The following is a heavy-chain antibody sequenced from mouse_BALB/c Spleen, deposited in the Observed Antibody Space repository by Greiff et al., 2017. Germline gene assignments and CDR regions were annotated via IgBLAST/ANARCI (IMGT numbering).Heavy chain of an antibody. V-gene: IGHV5-6-5*01. CDR1: GFTFSSYA. Sequence: EVQLVESGGGLVKPGGSLKLSCAASGFTFSSYAMSWVRQTPEKRLEWVASISSGGSTYYPDSVKGRFTISRDTARNILYLQMSSLRSEDTAMYYCARGVTGTWFAYWGQGTLVTVSA. J-gene: IGHJ3*01. CDR2: ISSGGST. CDR3: ARGVTGTWFAY. D-gene: IGHD4-1*01.